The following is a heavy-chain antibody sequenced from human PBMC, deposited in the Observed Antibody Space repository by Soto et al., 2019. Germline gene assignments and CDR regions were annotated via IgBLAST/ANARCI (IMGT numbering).Heavy chain of an antibody. D-gene: IGHD6-13*01. J-gene: IGHJ6*02. V-gene: IGHV4-4*02. CDR3: ARYEGGVAAAPNYYGMDV. Sequence: PSEILSLTCAVSGGSISSSNWWSWVRQPPGKGLEWIGEIYHSGSTNYNPSLKSRVTISVDKSKNQFSLKLSSVTAADTAVYYCARYEGGVAAAPNYYGMDVWGQGTTVTVSS. CDR1: GGSISSSNW. CDR2: IYHSGST.